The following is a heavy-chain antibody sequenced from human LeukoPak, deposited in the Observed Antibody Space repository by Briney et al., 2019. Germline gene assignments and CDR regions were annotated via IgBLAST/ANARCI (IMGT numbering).Heavy chain of an antibody. D-gene: IGHD5-24*01. V-gene: IGHV3-33*01. Sequence: PGRSLRLSCAASGFTFSSYGMHWVRQAPGKGLGWVAVIWYDGSNKYYADSVKGRFTISRDNSKNTLYLQMNSLRAEDTAVYYCARDSRDGAYWGQGTLVTVSS. CDR2: IWYDGSNK. J-gene: IGHJ4*02. CDR3: ARDSRDGAY. CDR1: GFTFSSYG.